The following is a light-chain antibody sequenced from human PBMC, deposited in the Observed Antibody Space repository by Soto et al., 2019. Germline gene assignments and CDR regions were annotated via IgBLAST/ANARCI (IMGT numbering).Light chain of an antibody. CDR3: QQYCTSPPT. V-gene: IGKV3-20*01. Sequence: EIVLTQSPGTLSLSPGERATLSCRASQRVSSTCLAWYRQKPGQAPRLLIYGAFSRATGIPDRISGSESGTDFTLTITSPEPEDLAVSYSQQYCTSPPTFGQGTKVDIK. J-gene: IGKJ1*01. CDR2: GAF. CDR1: QRVSSTC.